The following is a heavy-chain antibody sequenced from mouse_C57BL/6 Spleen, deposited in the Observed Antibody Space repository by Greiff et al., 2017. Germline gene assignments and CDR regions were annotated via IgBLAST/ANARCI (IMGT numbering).Heavy chain of an antibody. V-gene: IGHV5-9*01. CDR2: ISGGGGNT. CDR1: GFTFSSYT. D-gene: IGHD2-5*01. Sequence: DVMLVESGGGLVKPGGSLKLSCAASGFTFSSYTMSWVRQTPEQRLEWVATISGGGGNTYYPDSVKGRFTISRDNAKNTLYLQMSSLRSEDTALYYCARESPYYSNYYCDYWGQGTTLTVSS. CDR3: ARESPYYSNYYCDY. J-gene: IGHJ2*01.